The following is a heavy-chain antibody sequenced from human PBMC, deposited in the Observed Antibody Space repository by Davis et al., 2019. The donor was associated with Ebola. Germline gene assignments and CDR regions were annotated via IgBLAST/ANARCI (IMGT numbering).Heavy chain of an antibody. CDR2: INSDGSST. CDR1: GFTFSSYA. Sequence: HTGGSLRLSCAASGFTFSSYAMSWVRQAPGKGLVWVSRINSDGSSTSYADSVKGRFTISRDNAKNTLYLQMNSLRAEDTAVYYCARGYCSSTSCSPAFFDYWGQGTLVTVSS. J-gene: IGHJ4*02. D-gene: IGHD2-2*01. CDR3: ARGYCSSTSCSPAFFDY. V-gene: IGHV3-74*01.